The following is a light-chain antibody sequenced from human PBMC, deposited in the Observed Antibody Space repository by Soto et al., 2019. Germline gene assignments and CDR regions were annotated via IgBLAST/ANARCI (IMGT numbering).Light chain of an antibody. V-gene: IGLV2-23*01. J-gene: IGLJ1*01. CDR3: CSYVGATTYV. CDR1: SSTVGGFNV. Sequence: QSVLTQPASVSGSPGQSITISCTGTSSTVGGFNVVSWYQQHPGKAPKVIIYEGIKRPSGVSNRFSGSNSGSTASLTISGLQAEDEADYYCCSYVGATTYVFGTGPKLTVL. CDR2: EGI.